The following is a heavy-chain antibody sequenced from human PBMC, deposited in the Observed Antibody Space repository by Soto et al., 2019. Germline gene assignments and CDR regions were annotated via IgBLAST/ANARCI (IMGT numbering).Heavy chain of an antibody. V-gene: IGHV1-69*01. CDR3: ARSCSGGSCYNGYGMDV. D-gene: IGHD2-15*01. CDR2: IIPIFGTA. J-gene: IGHJ6*02. Sequence: QVQLVQSGAEVKKPGSSVKVSCKASGGTFSSYAISWVRQAPGQGLEWMGGIIPIFGTANYAQKFQGRVTITADESTSTAYMELSSLRSEDTAVCYCARSCSGGSCYNGYGMDVWGQGTTVTVSS. CDR1: GGTFSSYA.